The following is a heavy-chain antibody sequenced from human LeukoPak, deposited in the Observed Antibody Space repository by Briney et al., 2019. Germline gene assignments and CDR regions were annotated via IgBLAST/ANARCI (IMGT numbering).Heavy chain of an antibody. CDR3: ARCRAARGWFDS. V-gene: IGHV4-34*01. CDR2: INHSGST. J-gene: IGHJ5*01. Sequence: SQTLSLTCAVYGGSFSGSYWSWIRQPPGKGLEWNGEINHSGSTDYNPSLKSRDNITVDTSKNQFSLKLSSVTAADTAVYYCARCRAARGWFDSWGQGTLVTVSS. CDR1: GGSFSGSY. D-gene: IGHD2-15*01.